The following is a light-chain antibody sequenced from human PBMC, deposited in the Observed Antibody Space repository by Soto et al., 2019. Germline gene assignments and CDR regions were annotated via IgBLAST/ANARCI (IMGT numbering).Light chain of an antibody. V-gene: IGKV1-8*01. CDR3: QQYYSYPWT. J-gene: IGKJ1*01. CDR1: QGISSY. CDR2: AAS. Sequence: AIRMTQSPSSLSASTGDRVTITCRASQGISSYLAWYQQKPGKAPKLLIYAASTLQSGVPSRFSGSGSRTDFTLTISCLQSEDFATYYCQQYYSYPWTFGQGTTVEIK.